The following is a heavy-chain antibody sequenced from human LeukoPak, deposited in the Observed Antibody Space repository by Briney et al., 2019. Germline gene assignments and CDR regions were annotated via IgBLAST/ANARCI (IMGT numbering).Heavy chain of an antibody. J-gene: IGHJ5*02. CDR2: IYYSGST. Sequence: SETLSLTCTVAGGSISSYYWSWIRQPPGKGLEWIGYIYYSGSTNYNPSLKSRVTISVDTSKNQFSLKLSSVTAADTAVYYCARQVGATLSWFDPWGQGTLVTVSS. D-gene: IGHD1-26*01. V-gene: IGHV4-59*01. CDR3: ARQVGATLSWFDP. CDR1: GGSISSYY.